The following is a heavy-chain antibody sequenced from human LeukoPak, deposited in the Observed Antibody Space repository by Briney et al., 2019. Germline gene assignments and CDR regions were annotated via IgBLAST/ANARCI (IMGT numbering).Heavy chain of an antibody. J-gene: IGHJ5*02. CDR1: GGSISNISYY. V-gene: IGHV4-39*01. CDR3: ARHLAYHGAGQGSWFDP. Sequence: PSETLSLTCIVSGGSISNISYYGGWSRQPPGKEMEWIGSSYYNGHTYYKPSLKSLVTISVDPSRNHFSLKLSSATAPDTAVYHCARHLAYHGAGQGSWFDPWGQGSLVTVSS. CDR2: SYYNGHT. D-gene: IGHD3-10*01.